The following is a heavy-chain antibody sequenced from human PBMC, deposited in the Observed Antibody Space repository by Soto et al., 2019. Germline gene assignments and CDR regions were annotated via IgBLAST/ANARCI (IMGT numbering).Heavy chain of an antibody. Sequence: PSETLSLTCNVSGVSIENYYWSWIRQSPGKGLEWIGYVYHNGRTSYNPSLKSRVSISVDRSKNQFSLNVSSVTAADTAVYYCAREDRISAPGGIWFKPWGQGTLVIVSS. CDR3: AREDRISAPGGIWFKP. D-gene: IGHD6-13*01. V-gene: IGHV4-59*01. J-gene: IGHJ5*02. CDR1: GVSIENYY. CDR2: VYHNGRT.